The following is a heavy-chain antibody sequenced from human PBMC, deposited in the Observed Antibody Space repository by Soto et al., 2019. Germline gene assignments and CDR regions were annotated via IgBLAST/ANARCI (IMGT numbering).Heavy chain of an antibody. CDR1: GGSISSGGYS. J-gene: IGHJ5*02. Sequence: QLQLQESGSGLVKPSQTLSLTCAVSGGSISSGGYSWSWIRQPPGKGLEWIAYIYHSGSTYYNPSXKXXVXXXXXXXXXXXXXXLXXMTAADTAVYYCARVPYPWGQGTLVTVSS. CDR2: IYHSGST. CDR3: ARVPYP. V-gene: IGHV4-30-2*01.